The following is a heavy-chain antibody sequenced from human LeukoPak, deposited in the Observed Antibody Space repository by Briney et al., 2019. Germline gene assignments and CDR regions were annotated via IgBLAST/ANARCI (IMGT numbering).Heavy chain of an antibody. J-gene: IGHJ6*02. V-gene: IGHV3-7*03. CDR3: ARDPFTYYDFWSGYYMIPNGMDV. CDR1: GFTFSSYW. D-gene: IGHD3-3*01. Sequence: GGSLRLSCAASGFTFSSYWMSWVRQAPGKGLEWVANIKQDGSEKYYVDSVKGRFTISRDNAKNSLYLQMNSQRAEDTAVYYCARDPFTYYDFWSGYYMIPNGMDVWGQGTTVTVSS. CDR2: IKQDGSEK.